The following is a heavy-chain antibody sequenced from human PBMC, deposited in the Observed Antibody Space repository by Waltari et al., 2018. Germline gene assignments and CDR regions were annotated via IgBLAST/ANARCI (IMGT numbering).Heavy chain of an antibody. D-gene: IGHD5-12*01. Sequence: QLQLQESGPGLVKPSETLSLTCIVSGGSISSSSYYWGWIRQPPGKGLEWIGRTYYSGSTYYKSSLKSRVTISVDTSNNQFSLKLTSVTAADTAVYYCASGTAFTITGTEARPLDHWGQGTLVTVSS. CDR1: GGSISSSSYY. J-gene: IGHJ4*02. CDR2: TYYSGST. V-gene: IGHV4-39*07. CDR3: ASGTAFTITGTEARPLDH.